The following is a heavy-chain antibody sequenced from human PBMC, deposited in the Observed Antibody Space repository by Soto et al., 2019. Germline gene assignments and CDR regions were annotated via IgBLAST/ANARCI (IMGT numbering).Heavy chain of an antibody. CDR2: IIPIFGTA. D-gene: IGHD3-22*01. CDR1: GGTFSSYA. J-gene: IGHJ5*02. CDR3: ARGRRDTDYYDSSGYYYGNWFDP. Sequence: VKVSCKASGGTFSSYAISWVRQAPVQGLEWMGGIIPIFGTANYAQKFQGRVTITADESTSTAYMELSSLRSEDTAVYYCARGRRDTDYYDSSGYYYGNWFDPWGQGTLVTVSS. V-gene: IGHV1-69*13.